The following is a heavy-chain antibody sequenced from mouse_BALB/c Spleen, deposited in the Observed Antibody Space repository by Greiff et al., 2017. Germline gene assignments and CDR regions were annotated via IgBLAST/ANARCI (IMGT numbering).Heavy chain of an antibody. Sequence: DVQLQESGGGLVQPGGSMKLSCVASGFTFSNYWMNWVRQSPEKGLEWVAEIRLKSNNYATHYAESVKGRFTISRDDSKSSVYLQMNNLRAEDTGIYYCTRLDYGYDPYAMDYWGQGTSVTVSS. CDR2: IRLKSNNYAT. CDR3: TRLDYGYDPYAMDY. D-gene: IGHD2-2*01. J-gene: IGHJ4*01. CDR1: GFTFSNYW. V-gene: IGHV6-6*02.